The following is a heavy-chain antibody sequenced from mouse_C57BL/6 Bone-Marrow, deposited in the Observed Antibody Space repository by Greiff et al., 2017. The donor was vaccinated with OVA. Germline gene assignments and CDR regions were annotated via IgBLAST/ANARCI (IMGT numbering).Heavy chain of an antibody. CDR2: ISSGGSYT. CDR1: GFTFSSYG. D-gene: IGHD3-3*01. CDR3: ARRLGY. V-gene: IGHV5-6*02. J-gene: IGHJ2*01. Sequence: EVKLMESGGDLVKPGGSLKLSCAASGFTFSSYGMSWVRQTPDKRLEWVATISSGGSYTYYPDSVKGRVTISRDNAKNTLYLQMSSLKSEDTAMYYCARRLGYWGQGTTLTVSS.